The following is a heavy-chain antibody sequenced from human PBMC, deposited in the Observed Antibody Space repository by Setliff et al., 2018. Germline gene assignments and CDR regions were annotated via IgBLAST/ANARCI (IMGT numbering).Heavy chain of an antibody. CDR1: GFTFSNAC. Sequence: GGSLRLSCTASGFTFSNACMSWVRQAPGKGLEWVSAISGSGGSTYYADSVKGRFTISRDNSKNTLYLQMNSLRAEDTAVYYCAKDSDSSGYYSRYYGMDVWGQGTTVTVSS. CDR2: ISGSGGST. D-gene: IGHD3-22*01. V-gene: IGHV3-23*01. J-gene: IGHJ6*02. CDR3: AKDSDSSGYYSRYYGMDV.